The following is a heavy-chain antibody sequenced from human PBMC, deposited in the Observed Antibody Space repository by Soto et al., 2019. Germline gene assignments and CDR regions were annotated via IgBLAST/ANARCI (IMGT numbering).Heavy chain of an antibody. CDR2: IYPGDSDT. D-gene: IGHD3-22*01. Sequence: GASLKISCKGSGYSFTSYWIGWVRQMPGKGLEWMGIIYPGDSDTRYSPSFQGQVTISADKSISTAYLQWSSLKASGTAMYYCARSLGSTMIVDYGMDVWGQGTTVTVSS. V-gene: IGHV5-51*01. J-gene: IGHJ6*02. CDR1: GYSFTSYW. CDR3: ARSLGSTMIVDYGMDV.